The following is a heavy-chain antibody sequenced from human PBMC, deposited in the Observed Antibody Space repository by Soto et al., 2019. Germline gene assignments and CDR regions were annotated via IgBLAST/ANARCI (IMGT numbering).Heavy chain of an antibody. D-gene: IGHD3-22*01. Sequence: GGSLRLSCAASGFTFSSYAIHWVRQAPGKGLEWVAVISYDGSNKYYADSVKGRFTISRDNSKNTLYLQMNSLRAEDTAVYYCARDQDYYDSSGSLGYWGQGTLVTVSS. CDR1: GFTFSSYA. V-gene: IGHV3-30-3*01. J-gene: IGHJ4*02. CDR2: ISYDGSNK. CDR3: ARDQDYYDSSGSLGY.